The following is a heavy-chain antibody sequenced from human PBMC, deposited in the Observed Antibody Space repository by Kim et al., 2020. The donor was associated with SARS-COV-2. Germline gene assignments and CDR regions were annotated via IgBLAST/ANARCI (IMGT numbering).Heavy chain of an antibody. V-gene: IGHV1-3*04. CDR2: INIGNGDA. Sequence: ASVKVSCKTSGYTFIKSGMHWVRQAPGQRFEWMGWINIGNGDATYSQKFQGIVTISTDTSASTGYMELSSLRSEDTAVYYCARLIGPTTNFDYWGQGTLVTVSS. CDR3: ARLIGPTTNFDY. CDR1: GYTFIKSG. J-gene: IGHJ4*02. D-gene: IGHD2-8*01.